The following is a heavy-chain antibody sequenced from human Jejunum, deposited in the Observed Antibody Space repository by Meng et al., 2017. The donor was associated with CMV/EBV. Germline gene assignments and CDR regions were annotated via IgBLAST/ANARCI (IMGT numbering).Heavy chain of an antibody. J-gene: IGHJ4*02. CDR1: VCAFSDNV. Sequence: LESGGGLVRAGGFLVLGGAASVCAFSDNVMTWVRQAPGKGLEWVSTITESGDTTSYADSLKGRFTISRDNSKNTLYLQMNGLRADDTAIYYCAKEWGAQLLPDYWGQGTLVTVSS. V-gene: IGHV3-23*01. CDR3: AKEWGAQLLPDY. D-gene: IGHD4-23*01. CDR2: ITESGDTT.